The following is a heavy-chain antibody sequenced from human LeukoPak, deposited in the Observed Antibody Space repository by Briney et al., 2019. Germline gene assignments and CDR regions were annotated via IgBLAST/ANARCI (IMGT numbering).Heavy chain of an antibody. CDR1: GFTFSSYS. Sequence: GGSLRLSCAASGFTFSSYSMNWVRQAPGKGLEWVSSISSSSSYIYYADSVKGRFTISRDNAKNSLYLQMNSLRAEDTAVYYCVSDSSGYYPDDYWGQGTLVTVSS. J-gene: IGHJ4*02. CDR2: ISSSSSYI. D-gene: IGHD3-22*01. CDR3: VSDSSGYYPDDY. V-gene: IGHV3-21*01.